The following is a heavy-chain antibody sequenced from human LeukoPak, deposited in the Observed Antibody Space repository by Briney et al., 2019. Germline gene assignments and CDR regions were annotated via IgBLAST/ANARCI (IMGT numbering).Heavy chain of an antibody. CDR1: GGTFSSYA. J-gene: IGHJ6*03. CDR3: ARGGYSYAPALYYYYYYMDV. Sequence: ASVKVSCKASGGTFSSYAISWVRQAPGQGLEWMGRINPNSGGTNYAQKFQGRVTMTRDTSISTAYMELSRLRSDDTAVYYCARGGYSYAPALYYYYYYMDVWGKGTTVTVSS. V-gene: IGHV1-2*06. CDR2: INPNSGGT. D-gene: IGHD5-18*01.